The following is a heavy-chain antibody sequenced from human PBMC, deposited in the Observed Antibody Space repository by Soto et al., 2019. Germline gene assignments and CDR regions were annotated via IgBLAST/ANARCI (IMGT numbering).Heavy chain of an antibody. V-gene: IGHV3-7*01. J-gene: IGHJ4*02. Sequence: EVQLVESGGGLVQPGGSLRLSCAASGFTFSSYWMSWVRQAPGKGLEWVANIKQDGSEKYYVDSVKGRFTISRDNAKNSLYLQMNSLRAEDTAVYYCARDLVRGVISHYFDYWGQGTLVTVSS. CDR3: ARDLVRGVISHYFDY. CDR1: GFTFSSYW. D-gene: IGHD3-10*01. CDR2: IKQDGSEK.